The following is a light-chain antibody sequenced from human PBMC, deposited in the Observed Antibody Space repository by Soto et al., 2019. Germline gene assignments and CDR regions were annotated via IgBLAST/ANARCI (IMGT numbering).Light chain of an antibody. CDR2: GAS. J-gene: IGKJ4*01. CDR3: QQYNNLPRT. V-gene: IGKV3-20*01. CDR1: QSVSSSY. Sequence: EIVLTQSPGTLSLSPGERATLSCRASQSVSSSYLAWYQQKPGQAPRLLIYGASKRATGFPARFSGSGSGTDFTLTISSLQSEDFAVYYCQQYNNLPRTFGGGTKVDIK.